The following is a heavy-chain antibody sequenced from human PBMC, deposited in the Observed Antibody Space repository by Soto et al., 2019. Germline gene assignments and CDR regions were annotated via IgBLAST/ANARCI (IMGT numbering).Heavy chain of an antibody. Sequence: ASVKVSCKASGYTFTGYYIHRVRQAPGQGLEWMGWTSPSSLATNYAQRFQGRVTMSRDTSTSTAYMELRSLRSDDTAVYYCARARPVVITTGFDYWGQGTLVTVSS. CDR2: TSPSSLAT. J-gene: IGHJ4*02. CDR3: ARARPVVITTGFDY. CDR1: GYTFTGYY. D-gene: IGHD3-22*01. V-gene: IGHV1-2*02.